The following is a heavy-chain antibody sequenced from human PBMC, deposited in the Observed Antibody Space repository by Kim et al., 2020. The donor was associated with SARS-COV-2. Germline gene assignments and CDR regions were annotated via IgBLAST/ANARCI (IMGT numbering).Heavy chain of an antibody. D-gene: IGHD3-10*01. J-gene: IGHJ3*02. V-gene: IGHV4-31*03. CDR3: ARGVVRGPYDAFDI. Sequence: SETLSLTCTVSGGSISSGGYYWSWIRQHPGKGLEWIGYIYYSGSTYYNPSLKSRVTISVDTSKNQFSLKLSSVTAADTAVYYCARGVVRGPYDAFDIWGQGTMFTLSS. CDR2: IYYSGST. CDR1: GGSISSGGYY.